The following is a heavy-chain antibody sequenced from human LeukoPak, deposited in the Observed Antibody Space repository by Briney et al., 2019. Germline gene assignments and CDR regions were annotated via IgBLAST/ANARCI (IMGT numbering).Heavy chain of an antibody. CDR1: GFTFSNYN. CDR2: IISRGSYI. D-gene: IGHD6-13*01. Sequence: GGSLRLSCTAAGFTFSNYNINWVRQAPGKGLEWVSSIISRGSYIYYADSVKGRFAISADTAMNSLYLQMNSLRAEDTAVYYCARGYSSSWYDLYYFDYWGQGTLVTVSS. V-gene: IGHV3-21*01. J-gene: IGHJ4*02. CDR3: ARGYSSSWYDLYYFDY.